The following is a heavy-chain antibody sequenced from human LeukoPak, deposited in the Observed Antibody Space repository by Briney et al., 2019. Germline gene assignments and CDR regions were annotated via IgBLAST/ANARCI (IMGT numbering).Heavy chain of an antibody. CDR2: IIPIFCTA. V-gene: IGHV1-69*01. CDR3: AKGSYYDSSGYYYFDS. CDR1: GGTFSSYA. J-gene: IGHJ4*02. D-gene: IGHD3-22*01. Sequence: ASVKVSCKASGGTFSSYAISWVRQAPGQGLEWMGGIIPIFCTANYAQKFQGRVTITADESTSTAYMELSSLRSEDTAVYYCAKGSYYDSSGYYYFDSWGQGTLVTVSS.